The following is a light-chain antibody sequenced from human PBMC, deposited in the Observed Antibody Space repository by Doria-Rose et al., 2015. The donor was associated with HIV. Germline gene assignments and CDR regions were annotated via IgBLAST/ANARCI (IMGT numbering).Light chain of an antibody. CDR2: DGY. CDR3: HQYGTSWT. J-gene: IGKJ1*01. Sequence: EIVMTQSPGTLSLSPGERATLSCRASQSFSSTYLAWYQQKPGQAPSLLIYDGYTRSTGIADRFSASGSGTDFTLTINRLEPEDFALYYCHQYGTSWTFGQGTKVEI. V-gene: IGKV3-20*01. CDR1: QSFSSTY.